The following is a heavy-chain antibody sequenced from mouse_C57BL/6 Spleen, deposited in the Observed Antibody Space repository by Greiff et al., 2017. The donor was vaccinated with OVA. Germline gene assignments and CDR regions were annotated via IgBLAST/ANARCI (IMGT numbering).Heavy chain of an antibody. CDR2: ISDGGSYT. CDR1: GFTFSSYA. CDR3: ARGDYDGPWFAY. V-gene: IGHV5-4*03. Sequence: KLEESGGGLVKPGGSLKLSCAASGFTFSSYAMSWVRQTPEKRLEWVATISDGGSYTYYPDNVKGRFTISRDNAKNNLYLQMSHLKSEDTAMYYCARGDYDGPWFAYWGQGTLVTVSA. J-gene: IGHJ3*01. D-gene: IGHD2-4*01.